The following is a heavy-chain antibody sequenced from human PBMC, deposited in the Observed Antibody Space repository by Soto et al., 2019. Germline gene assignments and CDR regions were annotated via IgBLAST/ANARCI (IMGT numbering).Heavy chain of an antibody. D-gene: IGHD2-8*01. V-gene: IGHV3-74*01. J-gene: IGHJ4*02. Sequence: VGSLRLSCATSGCTFSSYPIHWVRQAPGKGPGWVSRITEDGSGTTYADSVKGRFTVTRDNARNTMYLQMSGLGAEDTAVYHCVRGTNGWRGMDYWGQGTLVTVSS. CDR1: GCTFSSYP. CDR2: ITEDGSGT. CDR3: VRGTNGWRGMDY.